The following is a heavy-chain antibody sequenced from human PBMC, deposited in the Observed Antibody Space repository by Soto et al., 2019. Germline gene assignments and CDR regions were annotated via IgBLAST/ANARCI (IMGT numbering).Heavy chain of an antibody. V-gene: IGHV1-69*01. Sequence: QVHLVQSGAEVKRPGSSVRVSCRAPGATFSTYAFPWVRQAPGQGLEWMGGITLKIGTTNYGQKFHGRVTFSADESASTAYMELSNLRSDDTAVYYCARDVSVMTSVFGFWGQGTLITVSS. J-gene: IGHJ4*02. CDR1: GATFSTYA. CDR3: ARDVSVMTSVFGF. D-gene: IGHD3-10*01. CDR2: ITLKIGTT.